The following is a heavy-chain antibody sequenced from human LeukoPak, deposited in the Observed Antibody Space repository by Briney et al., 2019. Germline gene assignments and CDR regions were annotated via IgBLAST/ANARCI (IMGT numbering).Heavy chain of an antibody. CDR3: ARHLDYYGSGATHY. D-gene: IGHD3-10*01. Sequence: PSETLSLTCAVYGGSFSGYYWSWIRQPPGKGLEWIGEINHSGSTNYNPSLKSRVTISVDTSKNQFSLKLSSVTAADTAVYYCARHLDYYGSGATHYWGQGTLVTVSS. J-gene: IGHJ4*02. V-gene: IGHV4-34*01. CDR1: GGSFSGYY. CDR2: INHSGST.